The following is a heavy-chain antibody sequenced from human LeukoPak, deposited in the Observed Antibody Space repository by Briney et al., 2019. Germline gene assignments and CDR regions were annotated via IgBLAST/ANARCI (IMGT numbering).Heavy chain of an antibody. CDR3: ARRRYDSSGYFCLDY. CDR2: VDGDGTGT. Sequence: GGSLRLSCAASGFIFNNYWMHWVRQVPGKGLEWLSRVDGDGTGTSYADSVKGRFTISRDNAKNTLNLQMNSLRAEDTAVYYCARRRYDSSGYFCLDYWGQGTLVTVSS. CDR1: GFIFNNYW. J-gene: IGHJ4*02. D-gene: IGHD3-22*01. V-gene: IGHV3-74*01.